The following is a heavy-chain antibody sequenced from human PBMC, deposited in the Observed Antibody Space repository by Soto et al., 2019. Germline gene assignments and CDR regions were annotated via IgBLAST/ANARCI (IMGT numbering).Heavy chain of an antibody. D-gene: IGHD4-17*01. Sequence: SLRLSCAASGFTFSSYAMSWVRQAPGKGLEWVSAISGSGGSTYYADSVKGRFTISRDNSKNTLYLQMNSLRAEDTAVYYCAKDRDDYGGVDYWGQGTLVTVSS. J-gene: IGHJ4*02. V-gene: IGHV3-23*01. CDR2: ISGSGGST. CDR1: GFTFSSYA. CDR3: AKDRDDYGGVDY.